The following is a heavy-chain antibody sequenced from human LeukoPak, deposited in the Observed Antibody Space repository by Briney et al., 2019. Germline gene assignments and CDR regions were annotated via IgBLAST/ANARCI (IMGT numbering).Heavy chain of an antibody. CDR2: IYYSGST. CDR1: DGSISSYY. D-gene: IGHD6-19*01. V-gene: IGHV4-59*08. J-gene: IGHJ3*02. CDR3: ASSGYSSGWYGVYAFDI. Sequence: SETLSLTCTVSDGSISSYYWSWIRQPPGKGLEWIGYIYYSGSTNYNPSLKSRVTISVDTSKNQFSLKLSSVTAADTAVYYCASSGYSSGWYGVYAFDIWGQGTMVTVSS.